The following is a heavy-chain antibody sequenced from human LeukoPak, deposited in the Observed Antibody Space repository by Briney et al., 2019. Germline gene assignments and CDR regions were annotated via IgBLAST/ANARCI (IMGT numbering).Heavy chain of an antibody. J-gene: IGHJ3*02. CDR3: ARGGGGSYDAFDI. CDR2: ISTSSSYI. Sequence: GGSLRLSCAASGFTFSSYSMNWVRQAPGKGLEWVSFISTSSSYIHNADSVKGRFTISRDNAENSLYLQMNSLRAEDTAVYYCARGGGGSYDAFDIWGQGTMVTVSS. V-gene: IGHV3-21*01. CDR1: GFTFSSYS. D-gene: IGHD2-15*01.